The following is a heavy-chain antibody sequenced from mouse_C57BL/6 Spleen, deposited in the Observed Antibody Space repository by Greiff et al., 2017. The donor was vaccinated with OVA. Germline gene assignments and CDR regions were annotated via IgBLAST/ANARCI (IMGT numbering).Heavy chain of an antibody. V-gene: IGHV5-17*01. CDR2: ISSGSSAI. Sequence: EVKLVESGGGLVKPGGSLKLSCAASGFTFSDYGMHWVRQAPEKGLEWVAYISSGSSAIYYADTVKGRFTLSRDNAKNTLFLQMTSLRSEDTAMYYCARANWDDWFAYWGQGTLVTVSA. J-gene: IGHJ3*01. CDR1: GFTFSDYG. D-gene: IGHD4-1*01. CDR3: ARANWDDWFAY.